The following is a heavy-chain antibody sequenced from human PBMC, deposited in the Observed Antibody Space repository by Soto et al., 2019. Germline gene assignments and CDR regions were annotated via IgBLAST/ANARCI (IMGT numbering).Heavy chain of an antibody. J-gene: IGHJ6*02. V-gene: IGHV4-31*03. CDR3: ARAVVVVAATPEYYYYGMDV. D-gene: IGHD2-15*01. CDR1: GGSISSGGYY. Sequence: QVQLQESGPGLVKPSQTLSLTCTVSGGSISSGGYYWSWIRQHPGKGLEWIGYIYYSGSTYYNPSLKSRVTISVATSKNQFSLKLSSVTAADTAVYYCARAVVVVAATPEYYYYGMDVWGQGTTVTVSS. CDR2: IYYSGST.